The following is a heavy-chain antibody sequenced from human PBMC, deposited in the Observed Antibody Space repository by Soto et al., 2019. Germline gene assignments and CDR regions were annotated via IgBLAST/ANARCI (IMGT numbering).Heavy chain of an antibody. Sequence: SETLSLTCTVSGGSISSSSYYWGWIRQPPGKGLEWIGSIYYSGSTYYNPSLKSRVTISVDTSKNQFSLKLSSVTAADTAVYYCARQYGGSYADYWGQGTLVTVSS. J-gene: IGHJ4*02. CDR1: GGSISSSSYY. CDR2: IYYSGST. D-gene: IGHD1-26*01. V-gene: IGHV4-39*01. CDR3: ARQYGGSYADY.